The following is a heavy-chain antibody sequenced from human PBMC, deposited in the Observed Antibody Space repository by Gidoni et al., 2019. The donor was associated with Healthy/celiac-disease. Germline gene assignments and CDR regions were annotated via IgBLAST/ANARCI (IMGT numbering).Heavy chain of an antibody. CDR1: GYTFTSYY. J-gene: IGHJ6*02. V-gene: IGHV1-46*01. CDR3: ARDLVVVAAKVYYYYGMDV. CDR2: INPSGGST. Sequence: QVQLVQSGAEVKKPGASVKVSCKASGYTFTSYYMHWVRQAPGQGLEWMGIINPSGGSTSYAQKFQGRVTMTRDTSTSTVYMELSSLRSEDTAVYYCARDLVVVAAKVYYYYGMDVWGQGTTVTVSS. D-gene: IGHD2-15*01.